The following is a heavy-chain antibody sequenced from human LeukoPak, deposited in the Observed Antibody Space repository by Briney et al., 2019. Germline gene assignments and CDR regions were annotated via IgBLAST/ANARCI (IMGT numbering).Heavy chain of an antibody. D-gene: IGHD1-26*01. CDR2: IYYSGST. Sequence: SETLSLTCTVSGGSISSSSYYWGWIRQPPGKGLEWIGSIYYSGSTYYNPPLKSRVTISVDTSKNQFSLKLSSVTAADTAVYYCARHLIRENSGSSTRPYYFDYWGQGTLVTVSS. CDR1: GGSISSSSYY. V-gene: IGHV4-39*01. CDR3: ARHLIRENSGSSTRPYYFDY. J-gene: IGHJ4*02.